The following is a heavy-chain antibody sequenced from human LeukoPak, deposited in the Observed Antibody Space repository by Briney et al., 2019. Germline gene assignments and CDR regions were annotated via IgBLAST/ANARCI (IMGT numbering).Heavy chain of an antibody. CDR1: GFTFSSYA. J-gene: IGHJ4*02. V-gene: IGHV3-23*01. Sequence: GGSLRLSCAASGFTFSSYAMSWVRQAPGKGLEWVSAISGSGGSTYYADFVKGRFTISRDNSKNTLYLQMNSLRAEDTAVYYCARESSSWYEFDYWGQGTLVTVSS. D-gene: IGHD6-13*01. CDR3: ARESSSWYEFDY. CDR2: ISGSGGST.